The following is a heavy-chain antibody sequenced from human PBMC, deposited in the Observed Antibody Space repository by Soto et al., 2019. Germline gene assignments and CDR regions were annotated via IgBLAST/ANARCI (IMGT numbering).Heavy chain of an antibody. D-gene: IGHD1-26*01. CDR3: AREGGSYFSNWFDP. V-gene: IGHV4-30-4*01. CDR2: IYYSGST. J-gene: IGHJ5*02. Sequence: QVQLQESGPGLVKPSQTLSLTCTVSGGSISSGDYYWSWIRQPPGKGLEWIGYIYYSGSTYYNPSLKSRVTKSVDTSKNQFYLKLSSVTAADTAVYYCAREGGSYFSNWFDPWGQGTLVTVSS. CDR1: GGSISSGDYY.